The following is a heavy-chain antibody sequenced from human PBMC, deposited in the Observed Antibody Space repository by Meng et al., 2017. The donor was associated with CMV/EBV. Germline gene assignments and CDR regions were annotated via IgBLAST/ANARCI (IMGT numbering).Heavy chain of an antibody. J-gene: IGHJ4*02. CDR2: IYYSGST. CDR3: ARAGRNTAMDY. D-gene: IGHD5-18*01. V-gene: IGHV4-31*03. Sequence: SETLSLTCTVSGGSISSGGYYWSWIRQHPGKGLEWIGYIYYSGSTYYNPSLKSRVTISVDTSKNQFSLKPSSVTAADTAVYYCARAGRNTAMDYWGQGTLVTVSS. CDR1: GGSISSGGYY.